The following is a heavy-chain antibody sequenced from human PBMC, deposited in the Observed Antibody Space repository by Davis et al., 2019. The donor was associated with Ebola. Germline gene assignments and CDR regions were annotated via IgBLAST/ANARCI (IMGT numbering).Heavy chain of an antibody. CDR2: INGGNGNT. Sequence: AASVKVSCKASGYIFTTYAMHWVRQAPGQRLEWMGWINGGNGNTYYSQNYQGRVSITRDRSASTAYMELNSLRSEDTAVYYCARNAWLPSLHFDYWGQGTRVTVSS. J-gene: IGHJ4*02. V-gene: IGHV1-3*01. CDR3: ARNAWLPSLHFDY. D-gene: IGHD5-12*01. CDR1: GYIFTTYA.